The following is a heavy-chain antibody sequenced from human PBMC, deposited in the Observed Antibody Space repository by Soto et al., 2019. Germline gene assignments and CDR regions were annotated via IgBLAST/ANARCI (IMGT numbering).Heavy chain of an antibody. D-gene: IGHD6-19*01. CDR3: AKDIAVAGLDY. J-gene: IGHJ4*02. CDR2: ISGSGSST. CDR1: GFTFSSYW. Sequence: GGSLRLSCAASGFTFSSYWMHWVRQAPGKGLEWVSAISGSGSSTYYADSVKGRFTISRDNSKNTLYLQMNSLRAEDTAVYYCAKDIAVAGLDYWGQGTLVTVSS. V-gene: IGHV3-23*01.